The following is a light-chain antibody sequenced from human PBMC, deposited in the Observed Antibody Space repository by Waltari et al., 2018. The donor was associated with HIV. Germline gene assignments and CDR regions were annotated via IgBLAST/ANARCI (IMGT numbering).Light chain of an antibody. CDR3: QQYGSSPQT. J-gene: IGKJ2*01. Sequence: EIVLTQSPGTLSLAPGERATLSCRASQSVGSTYVAWYQQKPGQAPRLLTYGASSRATGVPDRFSVSGTGTDFTLTIIRLEPEDFAVYYCQQYGSSPQTFGQGTKLEIK. CDR2: GAS. CDR1: QSVGSTY. V-gene: IGKV3-20*01.